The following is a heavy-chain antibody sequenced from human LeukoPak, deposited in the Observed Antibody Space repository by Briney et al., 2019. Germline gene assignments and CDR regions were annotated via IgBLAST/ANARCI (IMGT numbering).Heavy chain of an antibody. V-gene: IGHV1-69*13. CDR2: IIPIFGTA. D-gene: IGHD2-8*01. CDR1: GGTFSSYA. Sequence: SVKVSCTASGGTFSSYAISWVRQAPGQGLEWMGGIIPIFGTANYAQKFQGRVTITADESTSTAFMELNSLRAEDTAVYYCARTNLGTARYDYYYYGLDVWGQGTTVTVSS. J-gene: IGHJ6*02. CDR3: ARTNLGTARYDYYYYGLDV.